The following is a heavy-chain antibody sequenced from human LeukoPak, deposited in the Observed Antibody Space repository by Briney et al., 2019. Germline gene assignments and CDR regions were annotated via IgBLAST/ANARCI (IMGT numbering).Heavy chain of an antibody. CDR1: GFTFSSYA. D-gene: IGHD1-1*01. V-gene: IGHV3-30*04. Sequence: PGRSLRLSCAASGFTFSSYAMHWVRQAPGKGLEWVAVIPYDGSNKYYADSVKGRFTISRDNSKNTLYLQMNSLRAEDTAVYYCARNRRFSNNWRYYFDYWGQGTLVTVSS. CDR2: IPYDGSNK. CDR3: ARNRRFSNNWRYYFDY. J-gene: IGHJ4*02.